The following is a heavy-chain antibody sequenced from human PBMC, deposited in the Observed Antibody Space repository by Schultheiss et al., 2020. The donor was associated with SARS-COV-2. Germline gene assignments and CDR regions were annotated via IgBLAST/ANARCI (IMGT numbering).Heavy chain of an antibody. CDR1: GGTFSSYA. J-gene: IGHJ4*02. D-gene: IGHD3-22*01. CDR3: ARQAALGRYYYDSSGPFDY. V-gene: IGHV1-69*13. Sequence: SVKVSCKASGGTFSSYAISWVRQAPGQGPEWMGGIIPIFGTANYAQKFQGRVTITADESTSTTYMGLSSLRSEDTAVYYCARQAALGRYYYDSSGPFDYWGQGTLVTVSS. CDR2: IIPIFGTA.